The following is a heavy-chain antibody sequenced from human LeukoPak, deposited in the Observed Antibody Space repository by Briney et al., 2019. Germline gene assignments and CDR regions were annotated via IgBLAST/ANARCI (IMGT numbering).Heavy chain of an antibody. J-gene: IGHJ4*02. Sequence: PSETLSLTCTISGGSISSYYWTWIRQPAGKGLEWIGYVYYSGSTNYNPSLKSRVTISVDTSKKQFSLKLSSVTAADTAVYYCARRPDGTSHFDYWGQGTLVTVSS. CDR1: GGSISSYY. V-gene: IGHV4-59*08. CDR2: VYYSGST. D-gene: IGHD6-6*01. CDR3: ARRPDGTSHFDY.